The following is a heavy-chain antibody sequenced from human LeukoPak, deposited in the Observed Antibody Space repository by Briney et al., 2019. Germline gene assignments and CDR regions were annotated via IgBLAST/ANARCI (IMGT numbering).Heavy chain of an antibody. CDR1: GFTFSSYA. D-gene: IGHD6-19*01. J-gene: IGHJ5*02. CDR2: ISGSGGST. Sequence: PGGSLRLSCAASGFTFSSYAMSWVRQAPGKGLEWVSAISGSGGSTYYADSVKGRFTISRANSKNTLYLQMNSLRAEETAVYYCEKGAWGSSGWKINWFDLWGQGNLVSISS. V-gene: IGHV3-23*01. CDR3: EKGAWGSSGWKINWFDL.